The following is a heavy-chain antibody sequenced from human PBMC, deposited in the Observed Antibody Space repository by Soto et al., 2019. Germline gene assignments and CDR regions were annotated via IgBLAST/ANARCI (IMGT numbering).Heavy chain of an antibody. CDR3: ARQASGYYYGWFDP. D-gene: IGHD3-22*01. J-gene: IGHJ5*02. V-gene: IGHV4-39*01. CDR1: GGSILDSTYY. Sequence: QLLLQESGPGLVKPSETLSLTCTVSGGSILDSTYYWAWIRQSPGKVLEWIGTIFYSGGTFYTPSLKSRVTMSVDTSTNQCSLKLSSVTAADTAVYYCARQASGYYYGWFDPWGQGTLVTVSS. CDR2: IFYSGGT.